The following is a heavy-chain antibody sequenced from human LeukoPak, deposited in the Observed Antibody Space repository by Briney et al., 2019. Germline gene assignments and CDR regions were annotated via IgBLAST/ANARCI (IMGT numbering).Heavy chain of an antibody. V-gene: IGHV3-21*01. D-gene: IGHD3-16*02. CDR1: GFTFRSYS. CDR2: ISSSSSYI. CDR3: ARDERLGKLSAYYYYMDV. J-gene: IGHJ6*03. Sequence: GGSLRLSCAASGFTFRSYSMNWVRQAPGKGLEWVSPISSSSSYIYYADSVKGRFTISRDNAKNSLYLQMNSLRAEDTAVYYCARDERLGKLSAYYYYMDVWGKGTTVTVSS.